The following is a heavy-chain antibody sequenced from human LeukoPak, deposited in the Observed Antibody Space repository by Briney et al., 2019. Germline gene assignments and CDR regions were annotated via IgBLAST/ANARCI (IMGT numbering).Heavy chain of an antibody. V-gene: IGHV3-48*02. CDR3: ARDTSLRYFDWLSTEGHFDY. CDR1: GFTFSSYS. D-gene: IGHD3-9*01. J-gene: IGHJ4*02. Sequence: GGSLRLSCAASGFTFSSYSMNWVRQAPGKGLEWVLYISSSSSTIYYADSVKGRFTISRDNAKNSLYLQMNSLRDEDTAVYYCARDTSLRYFDWLSTEGHFDYWGQGTLVTVSS. CDR2: ISSSSSTI.